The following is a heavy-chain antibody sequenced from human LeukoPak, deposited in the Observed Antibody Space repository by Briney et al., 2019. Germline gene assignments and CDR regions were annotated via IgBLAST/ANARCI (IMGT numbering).Heavy chain of an antibody. D-gene: IGHD1-1*01. J-gene: IGHJ4*02. CDR1: GFTFSSYG. CDR2: IWYDGSNK. CDR3: ARGAQNQLYCFDY. V-gene: IGHV3-33*01. Sequence: PGGSLRLSCAASGFTFSSYGMHWVRQAPGKGLEWVAVIWYDGSNKYYADSVKGRFTISRDNSKNTLYLQMNSLRAEDTAVYYCARGAQNQLYCFDYWGQGTLVTVSS.